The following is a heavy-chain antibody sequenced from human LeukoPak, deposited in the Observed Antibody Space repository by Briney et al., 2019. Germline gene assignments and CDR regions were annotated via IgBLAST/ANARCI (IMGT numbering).Heavy chain of an antibody. CDR1: GGTFGSYA. V-gene: IGHV1-69*04. CDR3: ARSPRYYYDSSGYEE. CDR2: IIPILGIA. Sequence: GASVKVSCKASGGTFGSYAISWVRQAPGQGLEWMGRIIPILGIANYAQKFQGRVTITADKSTSTAYMELSSLRSEDTAVYYCARSPRYYYDSSGYEEWGQGTLVTVSS. D-gene: IGHD3-22*01. J-gene: IGHJ4*02.